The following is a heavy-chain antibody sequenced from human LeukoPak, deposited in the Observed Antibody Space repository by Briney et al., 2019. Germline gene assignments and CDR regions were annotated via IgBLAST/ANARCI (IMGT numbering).Heavy chain of an antibody. Sequence: GRSLRLSCAASGFTFSSYGMHWVRQAPGKGLEWVAVISYDGSNKYYADSVKGRFTISRDNSKNTLYLQMNSLRAEDTAVYYCAKGGSWEYSYGYDDGYWGQGTLVTVSS. CDR2: ISYDGSNK. CDR3: AKGGSWEYSYGYDDGY. D-gene: IGHD5-18*01. V-gene: IGHV3-30*18. CDR1: GFTFSSYG. J-gene: IGHJ4*02.